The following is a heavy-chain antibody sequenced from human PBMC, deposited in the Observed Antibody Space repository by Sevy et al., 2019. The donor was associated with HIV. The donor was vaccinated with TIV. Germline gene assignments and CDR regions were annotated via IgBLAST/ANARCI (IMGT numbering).Heavy chain of an antibody. CDR3: AITKDYYDNSGSPFDY. V-gene: IGHV1-24*01. D-gene: IGHD3-22*01. Sequence: ASVKVSCKVSGYTLTKLAMHWVRQAPGKGLEWMGTFDPEDGETIYAQKFQGRVTMTEETSIDTAYMELSSLRSEDTVVFYCAITKDYYDNSGSPFDYWGQGTLVTVSS. CDR2: FDPEDGET. CDR1: GYTLTKLA. J-gene: IGHJ4*02.